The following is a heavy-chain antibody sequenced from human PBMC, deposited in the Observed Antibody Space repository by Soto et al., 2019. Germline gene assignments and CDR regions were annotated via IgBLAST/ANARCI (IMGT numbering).Heavy chain of an antibody. D-gene: IGHD5-12*01. Sequence: SETLSLTCTVSGGSISSGGYYWSWIRQHPGKGLEWIGYIYYSGSTYYNPSLKSRVTISVATSKNPFSLELSSVTAADTAVYYCARGRWLDNYWGQGTQVTVSS. CDR2: IYYSGST. V-gene: IGHV4-31*03. CDR1: GGSISSGGYY. CDR3: ARGRWLDNY. J-gene: IGHJ4*02.